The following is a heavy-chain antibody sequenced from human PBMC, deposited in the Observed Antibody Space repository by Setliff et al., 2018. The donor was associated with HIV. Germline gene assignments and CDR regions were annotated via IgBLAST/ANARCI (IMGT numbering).Heavy chain of an antibody. CDR1: GFTFSNYG. CDR2: IWSEGSNN. V-gene: IGHV3-30*02. CDR3: AKHVEFFPGPDSSGYIDY. D-gene: IGHD3-22*01. Sequence: PGVSRRRSCAPAGFTFSNYGMHWVRQAPGKGLEWVAVIWSEGSNNYYGDSVKGRFTVSRDKTKNTLYLHMNGLGPEDTAVYYCAKHVEFFPGPDSSGYIDYWGQGTLVTVSS. J-gene: IGHJ4*02.